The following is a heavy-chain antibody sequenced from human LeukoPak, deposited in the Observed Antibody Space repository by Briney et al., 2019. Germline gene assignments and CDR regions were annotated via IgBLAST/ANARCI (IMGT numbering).Heavy chain of an antibody. J-gene: IGHJ3*02. CDR3: ARRFYQLLPGAFDI. V-gene: IGHV3-7*01. CDR2: IKQDGSEK. CDR1: GLTFSTYA. Sequence: GGSLRLSCEASGLTFSTYAMNWVRQAPGKGLEWVANIKQDGSEKYYVDSVKGRFTISRDNAKNSLYLQMNSLRAEDTAVYYCARRFYQLLPGAFDIWGQGTMVTVSS. D-gene: IGHD2-2*01.